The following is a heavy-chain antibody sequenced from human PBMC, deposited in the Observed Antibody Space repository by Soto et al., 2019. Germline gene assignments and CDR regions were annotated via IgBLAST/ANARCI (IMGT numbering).Heavy chain of an antibody. Sequence: LSLTCTVSGDSVNNNDFYWAWIRQPPGKGLEWVVTIFYSGTTYHNQSLKGRVTASVDRSENQFSLKLTSVTASDTAVYYCARLDFRSGYYGGRFDPWGQGTLVTVSS. J-gene: IGHJ5*02. D-gene: IGHD3-3*01. CDR3: ARLDFRSGYYGGRFDP. CDR2: IFYSGTT. V-gene: IGHV4-39*01. CDR1: GDSVNNNDFY.